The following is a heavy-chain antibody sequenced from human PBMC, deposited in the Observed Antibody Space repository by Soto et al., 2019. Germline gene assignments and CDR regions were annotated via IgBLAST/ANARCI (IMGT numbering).Heavy chain of an antibody. CDR1: GYTFTSYG. V-gene: IGHV1-18*04. D-gene: IGHD3-22*01. Sequence: ASVKVSCKASGYTFTSYGISWVRQAPGQGLEWMGWISAYNGNTNYAQKLQGRVTMTTDTSTSTAYMELRSLRSDDTAVYYCARDGPRGVYYYDSSGYYPYYIDYWGQGTLVTVSS. CDR2: ISAYNGNT. CDR3: ARDGPRGVYYYDSSGYYPYYIDY. J-gene: IGHJ4*02.